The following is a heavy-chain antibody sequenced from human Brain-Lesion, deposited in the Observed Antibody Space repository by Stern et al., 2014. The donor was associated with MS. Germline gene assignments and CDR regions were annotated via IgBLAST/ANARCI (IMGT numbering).Heavy chain of an antibody. V-gene: IGHV1-69*06. CDR1: GGTFGTYP. CDR3: AKDGPALVTNWFDP. CDR2: IIPIFGSP. Sequence: EQLLQPGPEGQKPGSSVQVYYKASGGTFGTYPITWLRQAPGQGLEWMGRIIPIFGSPNYAQKVQGRVTITADRSTTTVYMKLSSLKSDDAAVYYCAKDGPALVTNWFDPWGRGTLVTVSS. D-gene: IGHD5-18*01. J-gene: IGHJ5*02.